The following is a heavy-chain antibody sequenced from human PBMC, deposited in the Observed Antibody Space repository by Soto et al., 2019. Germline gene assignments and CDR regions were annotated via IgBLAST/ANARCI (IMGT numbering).Heavy chain of an antibody. J-gene: IGHJ6*02. CDR3: ARLGYDILTGHSDYYYYGMDV. V-gene: IGHV4-39*01. D-gene: IGHD3-9*01. CDR1: GGSISSSSYY. CDR2: IYYSGST. Sequence: SETLSLTCTVSGGSISSSSYYWGWIRQPPGKGLEWIGSIYYSGSTYYNPSLKSRVTISVDTSKNQFSLKLSSVTAADTAVYYCARLGYDILTGHSDYYYYGMDVWGQGTTVT.